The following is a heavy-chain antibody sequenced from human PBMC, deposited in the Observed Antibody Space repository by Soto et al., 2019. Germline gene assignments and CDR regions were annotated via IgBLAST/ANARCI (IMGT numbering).Heavy chain of an antibody. Sequence: EVQLVESGGDLVQPGGSLRLSCAASGFTFTRAWLNWVRQAPGKGLEWVGRAKSEINGGAVDYAAPVKGRITISRDASQNTVYLQMNSLRADDTAVYYCAADLPDWGAYAFDYWGHGTQVTVSS. D-gene: IGHD3-16*01. CDR2: AKSEINGGAV. V-gene: IGHV3-15*07. J-gene: IGHJ4*01. CDR1: GFTFTRAW. CDR3: AADLPDWGAYAFDY.